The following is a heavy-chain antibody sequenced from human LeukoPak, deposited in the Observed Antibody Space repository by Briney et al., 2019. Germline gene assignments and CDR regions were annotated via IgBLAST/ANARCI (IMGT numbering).Heavy chain of an antibody. CDR2: IYTSGST. CDR3: ARVVSDGSGSYYPDY. D-gene: IGHD3-10*01. Sequence: PSETLSLTCTVSGGSISSYYWSWIWQPAGKGLEWIGRIYTSGSTNYNPSLKSRVTMSVDTSKNQFSLKLSSVTAADTAVYYCARVVSDGSGSYYPDYWGQGTLVTVSS. J-gene: IGHJ4*02. V-gene: IGHV4-4*07. CDR1: GGSISSYY.